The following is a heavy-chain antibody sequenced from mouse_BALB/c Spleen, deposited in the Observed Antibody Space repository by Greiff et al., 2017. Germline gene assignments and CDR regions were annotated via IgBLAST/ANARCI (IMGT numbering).Heavy chain of an antibody. V-gene: IGHV7-1*02. CDR3: ARDLYGYSYYYAMDY. CDR2: SRNKANDYTT. CDR1: GFTFSDFY. Sequence: EVKLVESGGGLVQPGGSLRLSCATSGFTFSDFYMEWVRQPPGKRLEWIAASRNKANDYTTEYSASVKGRFIVSRDTSQSILYLQMNALRAEDTAIYYCARDLYGYSYYYAMDYWGQGTSVTVSS. J-gene: IGHJ4*01. D-gene: IGHD2-2*01.